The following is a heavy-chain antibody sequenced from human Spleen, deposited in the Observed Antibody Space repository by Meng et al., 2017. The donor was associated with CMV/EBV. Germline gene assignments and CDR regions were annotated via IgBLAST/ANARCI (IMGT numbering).Heavy chain of an antibody. CDR2: ISSSSSYV. V-gene: IGHV3-21*01. Sequence: GESLKISCAASGFTFSSYAMSWVRQAPGKGLEWVSSISSSSSYVYYADSVKGRFTISRDNARNSLYLQMNSLRAEETAVYYCARDGEYQLLYPTFNSWGQGTLVTVSS. CDR3: ARDGEYQLLYPTFNS. D-gene: IGHD2-2*02. J-gene: IGHJ4*02. CDR1: GFTFSSYA.